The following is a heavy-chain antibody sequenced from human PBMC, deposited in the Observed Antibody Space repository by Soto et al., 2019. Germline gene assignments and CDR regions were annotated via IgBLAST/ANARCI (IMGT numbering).Heavy chain of an antibody. CDR3: ARRLITGTKSSRWFDP. J-gene: IGHJ5*02. V-gene: IGHV5-10-1*01. CDR2: IDPSDSYT. Sequence: RVESLKISCKGSGYSFTSYWISCFRQMPVKGLEWMGRIDPSDSYTNYSPSFQGHVTISADKSISTAYLQWSSLKASDTAMYYCARRLITGTKSSRWFDPWGQGTLVTVSS. D-gene: IGHD1-20*01. CDR1: GYSFTSYW.